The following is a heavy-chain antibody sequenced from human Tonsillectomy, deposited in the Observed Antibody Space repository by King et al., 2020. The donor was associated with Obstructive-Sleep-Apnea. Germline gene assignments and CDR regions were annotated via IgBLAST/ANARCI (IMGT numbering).Heavy chain of an antibody. Sequence: QVQLQESGPGLVKPSETLSLTCTVSGGSISSYYWSWIRQPPGKGLEWIGYIYYSGSTNYNPSLKSRVTISVDTSQNQFSLKLSSVTAADTAVYYCANREMHYWGQGTLVTVSS. CDR3: ANREMHY. J-gene: IGHJ4*02. CDR1: GGSISSYY. CDR2: IYYSGST. V-gene: IGHV4-59*08. D-gene: IGHD5-24*01.